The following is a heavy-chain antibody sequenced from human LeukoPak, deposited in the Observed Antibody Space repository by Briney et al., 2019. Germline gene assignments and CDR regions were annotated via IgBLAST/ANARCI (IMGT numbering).Heavy chain of an antibody. V-gene: IGHV3-23*01. CDR1: AFTFSNYA. CDR2: ISGSGGST. D-gene: IGHD6-13*01. Sequence: GGSLTLSCAASAFTFSNYAMSWVSQPPGKGREWVSAISGSGGSTYYADSVKGRFTISRDNSKNTLYLQMNSLRAEDTALYYCAKEESSSWYDYWGQGTLVTVSS. J-gene: IGHJ4*02. CDR3: AKEESSSWYDY.